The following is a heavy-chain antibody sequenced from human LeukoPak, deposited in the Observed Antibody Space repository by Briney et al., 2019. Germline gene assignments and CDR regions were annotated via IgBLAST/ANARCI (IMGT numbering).Heavy chain of an antibody. Sequence: SETLPLTCTVSGGSISSYYWSWIRQPPGKGLEWIGYIYYSGSTNYNPPLKSRVTISVDTSKNQFSLKLSSVTAADTAVYYCARLPVAGRYYYYGMDVWGQGTTVTVSS. D-gene: IGHD2-15*01. CDR1: GGSISSYY. J-gene: IGHJ6*02. CDR2: IYYSGST. CDR3: ARLPVAGRYYYYGMDV. V-gene: IGHV4-59*08.